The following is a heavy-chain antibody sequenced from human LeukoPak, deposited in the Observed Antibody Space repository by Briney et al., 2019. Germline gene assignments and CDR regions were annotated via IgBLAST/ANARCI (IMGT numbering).Heavy chain of an antibody. V-gene: IGHV3-23*01. CDR3: AKIPDVSDY. CDR1: GFTFSSYA. Sequence: GGSLGLSCAVSGFTFSSYAMIWVRQAPGRGLVWVSSIGASGDSIYYTDSVKGRFTISRDNSKNTLYLQMSSLRVEDTAVYYCAKIPDVSDYWGQGTLVTVSS. CDR2: IGASGDSI. J-gene: IGHJ4*02.